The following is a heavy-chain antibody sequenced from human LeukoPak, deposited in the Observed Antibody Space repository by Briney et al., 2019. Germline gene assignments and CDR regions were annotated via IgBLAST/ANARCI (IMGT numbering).Heavy chain of an antibody. J-gene: IGHJ3*02. D-gene: IGHD2-2*01. CDR2: IYPGDSDT. Sequence: GESLKISCKGSGYRFTSYWIGWVRQMPGKGLEWMGIIYPGDSDTRYSPSFQGQVTISADKSISTAYLQWSSLKASDTAMYYCARTAACSSTSCYVPFDIWGQGTMVTVSS. CDR3: ARTAACSSTSCYVPFDI. V-gene: IGHV5-51*01. CDR1: GYRFTSYW.